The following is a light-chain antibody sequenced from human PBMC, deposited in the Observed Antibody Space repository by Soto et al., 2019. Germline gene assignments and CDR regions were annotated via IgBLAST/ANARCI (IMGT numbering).Light chain of an antibody. CDR3: MQATQFSWT. CDR2: KIS. V-gene: IGKV2-24*01. J-gene: IGKJ1*01. Sequence: DIVMTQTPLSSPVTLGQPSSISCRSSESLVHSDGNTYLSWLHQRPGHPPRLLIYKISKRLPGVPQRISGSGAGTEFTLKISRVEAEDVGIYYCMQATQFSWTFGQGTKVEI. CDR1: ESLVHSDGNTY.